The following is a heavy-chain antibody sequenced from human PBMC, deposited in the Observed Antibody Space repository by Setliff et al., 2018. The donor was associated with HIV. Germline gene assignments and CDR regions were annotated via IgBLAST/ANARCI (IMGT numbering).Heavy chain of an antibody. CDR3: ARIPPITMVRGDPFDY. D-gene: IGHD3-10*01. CDR1: GFTFGDYA. J-gene: IGHJ4*02. CDR2: ISSSSSYI. V-gene: IGHV3-21*01. Sequence: PGGSLRLSCTASGFTFGDYAMSWVRQAPGKGLEWVSSISSSSSYIYYADSVKGRFSISRDNAKNSLYLQMNSLRAEDTAVYYCARIPPITMVRGDPFDYWGQGTLVTVSS.